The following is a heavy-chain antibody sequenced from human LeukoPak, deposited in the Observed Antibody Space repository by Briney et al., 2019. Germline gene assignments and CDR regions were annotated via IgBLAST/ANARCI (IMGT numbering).Heavy chain of an antibody. CDR3: ARVDSSGSGAIFDY. CDR2: IIPIFGTA. D-gene: IGHD6-19*01. V-gene: IGHV1-69*13. CDR1: GGTFSSYA. J-gene: IGHJ4*02. Sequence: SVKVSCKAPGGTFSSYAISWVRQAPGQGLEWMGGIIPIFGTANYAQKFQGRVTITADESTSTAYMELSSLRSEDTAVYYCARVDSSGSGAIFDYWGQGTLVTVSS.